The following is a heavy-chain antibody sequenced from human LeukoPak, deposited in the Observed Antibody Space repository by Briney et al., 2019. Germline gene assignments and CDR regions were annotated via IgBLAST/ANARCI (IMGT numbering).Heavy chain of an antibody. CDR3: ARSYNYYYMDV. CDR2: IYYSGST. CDR1: GGSISSYY. J-gene: IGHJ6*03. Sequence: PSETLSLTCTVSGGSISSYYWSWIRQPPGKGLEWIGYIYYSGSTNYNPSLKSRVTISVDTSKNQFSLKLSSVTAADTAMYYCARSYNYYYMDVWGKGTTVTVSS. V-gene: IGHV4-59*01.